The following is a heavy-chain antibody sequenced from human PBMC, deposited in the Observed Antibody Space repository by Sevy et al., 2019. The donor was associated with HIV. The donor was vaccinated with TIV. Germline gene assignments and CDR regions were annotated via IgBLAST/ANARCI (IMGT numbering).Heavy chain of an antibody. V-gene: IGHV4-39*02. CDR3: AREAGGYDYDYGMDV. D-gene: IGHD5-12*01. CDR2: IYYNGHT. J-gene: IGHJ6*02. Sequence: SETLSLTCSVSGGTIVSSGHYWGWIRQTPGKGLEWIGSIYYNGHTYYSPSLKSRLTIPIATSKNQFSLNLSSVTAADTAIYFCAREAGGYDYDYGMDVWGQGTTVTVSS. CDR1: GGTIVSSGHY.